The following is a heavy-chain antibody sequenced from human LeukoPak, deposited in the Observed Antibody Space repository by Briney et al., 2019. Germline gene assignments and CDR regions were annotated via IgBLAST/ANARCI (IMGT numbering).Heavy chain of an antibody. CDR3: AAPVCVLPPYSSSDEVYYYYGMDV. V-gene: IGHV1-24*01. CDR1: GYTLTELS. J-gene: IGHJ6*02. D-gene: IGHD6-13*01. CDR2: FDPEDGET. Sequence: ASVKVSCKVSGYTLTELSMHWVRQAPGKGLEWMGGFDPEDGETIYAQKFQGRVTMTEDTSTDTAYMELSSLRSEDTAVYYCAAPVCVLPPYSSSDEVYYYYGMDVWGQGTTVTVSS.